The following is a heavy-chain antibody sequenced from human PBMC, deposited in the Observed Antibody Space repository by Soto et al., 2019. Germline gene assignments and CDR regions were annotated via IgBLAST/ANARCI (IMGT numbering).Heavy chain of an antibody. CDR1: GYTFTSYG. CDR2: ISAYNGNT. CDR3: ARGRFGVVPRPDAFDI. J-gene: IGHJ3*02. V-gene: IGHV1-18*01. D-gene: IGHD3-3*01. Sequence: ASVKVSCKASGYTFTSYGISWVRQAPGQGLEWIGWISAYNGNTNYAQKLQGRVTMTTNTSTSTAYMELRSLRSDDTAVYYCARGRFGVVPRPDAFDIWGQGTMVTVSS.